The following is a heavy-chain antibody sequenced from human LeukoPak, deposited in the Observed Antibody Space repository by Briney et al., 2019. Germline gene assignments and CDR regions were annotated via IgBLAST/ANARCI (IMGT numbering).Heavy chain of an antibody. CDR1: GFTFDDYA. D-gene: IGHD3-10*01. Sequence: PGRSLRLSCAASGFTFDDYAMHWVRQAPGKGLEWVSGISWNGVSIGYADSVKGRLTISRDNAKNSLYLQVSSLRAEDTALYYCAKEGYYGSGNYYGLDVWGQGTTVTVSS. CDR2: ISWNGVSI. J-gene: IGHJ6*02. V-gene: IGHV3-9*01. CDR3: AKEGYYGSGNYYGLDV.